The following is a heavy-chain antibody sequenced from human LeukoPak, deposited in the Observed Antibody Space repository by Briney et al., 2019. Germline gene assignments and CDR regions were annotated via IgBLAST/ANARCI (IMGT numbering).Heavy chain of an antibody. J-gene: IGHJ6*04. D-gene: IGHD2-15*01. CDR3: ARGVKRTGGSCYGMDV. CDR1: GFTFSSYW. CDR2: INSDGSTT. V-gene: IGHV3-74*01. Sequence: GGSLRLSCAASGFTFSSYWMHWVRQAPGKGLVWVSRINSDGSTTRYADSVKGRFTISRDNAKNTLYFQMNSLRAEDTAVYYCARGVKRTGGSCYGMDVWGKGTTVTVSS.